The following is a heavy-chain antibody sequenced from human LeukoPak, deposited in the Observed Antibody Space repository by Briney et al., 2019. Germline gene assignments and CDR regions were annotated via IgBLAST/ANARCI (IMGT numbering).Heavy chain of an antibody. CDR1: GFTFSDYY. J-gene: IGHJ3*02. V-gene: IGHV3-11*04. CDR2: ISSSGSTI. CDR3: ARVVPAAGYGDAFDI. Sequence: GGSLRLSCAASGFTFSDYYMSWIRQAPWKGLEWVSYISSSGSTIYYADSVKGRFTISRDNAKNSLYLQMNSLRAEDTAVYYCARVVPAAGYGDAFDIWGQGTMVTVSS. D-gene: IGHD2-2*01.